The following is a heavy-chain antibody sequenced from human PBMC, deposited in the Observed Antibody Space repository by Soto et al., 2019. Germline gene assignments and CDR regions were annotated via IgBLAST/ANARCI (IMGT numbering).Heavy chain of an antibody. J-gene: IGHJ4*01. CDR2: TYYRSKLYS. D-gene: IGHD1-26*01. CDR1: VDIVSSDSAG. CDR3: ARGEQHIRRILDY. V-gene: IGHV6-1*01. Sequence: SQTLSLTCAIPVDIVSSDSAGWSLVSQSPSRGLEWLGRTYYRSKLYSEYAVSVRGRITINPDISKNQYSLQLNYVTPVDADVDFCARGEQHIRRILDYSGHRTLVTVSS.